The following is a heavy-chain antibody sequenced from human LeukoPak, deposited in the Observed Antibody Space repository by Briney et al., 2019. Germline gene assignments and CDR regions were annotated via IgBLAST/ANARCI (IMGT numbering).Heavy chain of an antibody. V-gene: IGHV4-39*01. J-gene: IGHJ4*02. Sequence: SETLSLTCTVSGDSISSNNYYWGWIRQPPGKGLEWIGSIYYGGYTYYNPSLKSRVTISVDTSKNQFSLKLSSVTAADTAIYYCQSRFLEWLLDYWGQGTLVTVSS. CDR1: GDSISSNNYY. CDR3: QSRFLEWLLDY. CDR2: IYYGGYT. D-gene: IGHD3-3*01.